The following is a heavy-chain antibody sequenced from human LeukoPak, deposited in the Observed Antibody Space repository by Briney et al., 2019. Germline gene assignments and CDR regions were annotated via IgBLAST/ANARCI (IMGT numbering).Heavy chain of an antibody. CDR1: GYSISSTYY. Sequence: SETLSLTCTVSGYSISSTYYWAWIRQPPGKGLEWIGNIYHSGITYYNSSLKSRVTISVDTSKNQFSLKLISVTAADTAVYYCARETRLMGYSSGLGFDYWGQGTLVTVSS. D-gene: IGHD6-19*01. V-gene: IGHV4-38-2*02. CDR2: IYHSGIT. J-gene: IGHJ4*02. CDR3: ARETRLMGYSSGLGFDY.